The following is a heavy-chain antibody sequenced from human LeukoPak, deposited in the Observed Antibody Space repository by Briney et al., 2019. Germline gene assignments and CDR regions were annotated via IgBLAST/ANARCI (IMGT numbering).Heavy chain of an antibody. CDR3: AKDRDGADRIIL. V-gene: IGHV1-2*06. CDR2: LNPNTGHA. Sequence: ASVKVSCKVVAYDFSGYYIHWVRQAPGQGPEWMGRLNPNTGHAVYAFKFQGRVTITRDTSSSTAYMEVTRLTSDDTALYYCAKDRDGADRIILWGQGTLVTVSS. CDR1: AYDFSGYY. J-gene: IGHJ4*02. D-gene: IGHD5-24*01.